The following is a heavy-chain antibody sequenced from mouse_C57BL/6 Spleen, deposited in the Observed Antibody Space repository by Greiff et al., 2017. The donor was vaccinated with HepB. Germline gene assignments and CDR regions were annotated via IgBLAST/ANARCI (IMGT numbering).Heavy chain of an antibody. CDR2: IYPRSGNT. Sequence: VKVVESGAELARPGASVKLSCKASGYTFTSYGISWVKQRTGQGLEWIGEIYPRSGNTYYNEKFKGKATLTADKSSSTAYMELRSLTSEDSAVYFCAREGGLGRVYFDYWGTGTTLTVSS. D-gene: IGHD4-1*01. CDR3: AREGGLGRVYFDY. CDR1: GYTFTSYG. J-gene: IGHJ2*01. V-gene: IGHV1-81*01.